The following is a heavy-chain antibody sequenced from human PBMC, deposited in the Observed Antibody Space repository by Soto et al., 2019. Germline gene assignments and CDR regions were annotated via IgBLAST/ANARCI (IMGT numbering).Heavy chain of an antibody. Sequence: EVQLVESGGGLVQPGRSLRLSCAASGFTFYDFAMHWVRQAPGKGLEWVSRISGTRNIIDYADSVKGRFIISRDNANNSLYLQMNSLRPEDTAVYYCVKDMYEGSSGGSLDYWGQGTLVTVSS. CDR2: ISGTRNII. CDR1: GFTFYDFA. D-gene: IGHD2-15*01. V-gene: IGHV3-9*01. J-gene: IGHJ4*02. CDR3: VKDMYEGSSGGSLDY.